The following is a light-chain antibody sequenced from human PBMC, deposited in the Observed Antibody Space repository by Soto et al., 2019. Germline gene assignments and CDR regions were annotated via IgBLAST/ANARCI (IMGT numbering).Light chain of an antibody. CDR2: GNN. V-gene: IGLV1-44*01. CDR1: SSNLGSNT. J-gene: IGLJ1*01. CDR3: AAWDDSLNGYV. Sequence: QSVLTQPPSASETPWQRVTISCSGSSSNLGSNTVNWYQQFPETAPKLLIFGNNQRPSGVPDRFSGSKSGTSASLAISGLQSEDEADYYCAAWDDSLNGYVFGTGTKGTVL.